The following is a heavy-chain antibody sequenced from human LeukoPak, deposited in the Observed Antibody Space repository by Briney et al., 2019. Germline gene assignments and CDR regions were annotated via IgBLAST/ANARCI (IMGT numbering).Heavy chain of an antibody. CDR3: ARSPAYCSGSTCYGHNWFDP. CDR1: GDTFTSHY. CDR2: SIPRGGST. D-gene: IGHD2-15*01. V-gene: IGHV1-46*01. Sequence: ASVKVSCKASGDTFTSHYIHWVRQAPGQGLEWMGISIPRGGSTSHAQKFQGRVTMTTDTSTSTVYMELSSLRSEDTAVYYCARSPAYCSGSTCYGHNWFDPWGQGTLVTVSS. J-gene: IGHJ5*02.